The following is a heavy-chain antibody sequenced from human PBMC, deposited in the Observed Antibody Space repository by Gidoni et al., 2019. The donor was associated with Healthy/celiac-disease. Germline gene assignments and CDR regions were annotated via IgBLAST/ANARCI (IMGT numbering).Heavy chain of an antibody. Sequence: EVQLLESGGGVVQPGGSLRLSCAASGFTFSSYAMSWVRQAPGKGLGWVSALSGSGGSTYYADSVNGRFTISRDNSKNTLYLQMNSLRAEDTAVYYCAKSCVPAAKVDYYDGMDVWGQGTTVTVSS. CDR2: LSGSGGST. V-gene: IGHV3-23*01. D-gene: IGHD2-2*01. CDR3: AKSCVPAAKVDYYDGMDV. CDR1: GFTFSSYA. J-gene: IGHJ6*02.